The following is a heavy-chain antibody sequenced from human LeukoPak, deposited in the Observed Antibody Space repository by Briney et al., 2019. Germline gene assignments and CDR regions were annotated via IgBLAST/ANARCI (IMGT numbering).Heavy chain of an antibody. CDR3: ARTLGIEDPYYYYYYMDV. Sequence: GESLKISCKGSGYSLTSYWIGWVRQMPGKGLEWMGIIYPGDSDTRYSPSFQGQVTISADKSISTAYLQWSSLKASDTAMYYCARTLGIEDPYYYYYYMDVWGKGTTVTVSS. J-gene: IGHJ6*03. D-gene: IGHD7-27*01. CDR1: GYSLTSYW. CDR2: IYPGDSDT. V-gene: IGHV5-51*01.